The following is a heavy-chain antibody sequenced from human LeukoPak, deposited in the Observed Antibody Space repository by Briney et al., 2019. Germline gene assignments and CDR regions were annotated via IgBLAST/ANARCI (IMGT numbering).Heavy chain of an antibody. Sequence: GGSLRLSCAASGFTFSSYEMNWVRQAPGKGLEWVSYISSSGSTIYYADSVKGRFTISRDNAKNSLYLQMNSLRAEDTAVYYCARFYLSYDYVWGSYRYDYYFDYWGQGTLVTVSS. CDR3: ARFYLSYDYVWGSYRYDYYFDY. D-gene: IGHD3-16*02. CDR2: ISSSGSTI. J-gene: IGHJ4*02. CDR1: GFTFSSYE. V-gene: IGHV3-48*03.